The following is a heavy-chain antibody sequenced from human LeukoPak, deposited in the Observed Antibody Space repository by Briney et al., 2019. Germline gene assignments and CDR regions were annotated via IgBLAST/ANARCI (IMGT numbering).Heavy chain of an antibody. CDR1: GFTFSSYD. CDR3: ARGRRGEGANKYYFDY. J-gene: IGHJ4*02. CDR2: IGTAGDT. V-gene: IGHV3-13*01. D-gene: IGHD1-26*01. Sequence: PGGSPRLSCAASGFTFSSYDMHWVRQATGKGLEWVSAIGTAGDTYYPGSVKGRFTISRENAKNSLYLQMNSLRAGDTAVYYCARGRRGEGANKYYFDYWGRRTLVTVSS.